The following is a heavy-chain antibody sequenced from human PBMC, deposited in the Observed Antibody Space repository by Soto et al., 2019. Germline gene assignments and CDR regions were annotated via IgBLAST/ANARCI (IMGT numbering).Heavy chain of an antibody. Sequence: SETLSLTCTVSGGSINSGGYYWSWIRQHPGKGLEWIGYIYYSGSTYYNPSLKSRVTISVDASKNQFSLKLSSVTAADTAVYYCARASRDNYYDSSGYSPWGQGTLVTVSS. CDR1: GGSINSGGYY. V-gene: IGHV4-31*03. CDR2: IYYSGST. D-gene: IGHD3-22*01. J-gene: IGHJ5*02. CDR3: ARASRDNYYDSSGYSP.